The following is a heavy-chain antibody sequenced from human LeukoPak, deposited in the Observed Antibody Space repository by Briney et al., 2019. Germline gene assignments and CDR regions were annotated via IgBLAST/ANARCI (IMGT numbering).Heavy chain of an antibody. J-gene: IGHJ2*01. V-gene: IGHV3-74*01. CDR3: ARIGAGGNGPPVLYWHFDL. CDR1: GFTFSSYW. Sequence: GGSLRLSCAASGFTFSSYWMYWVRQAPGKGLVWVSRINSDGSSTSYADSVKGRFTISRDNAKNTLYLQMNSLRAEDTAVYYCARIGAGGNGPPVLYWHFDLWGRGTLATVSS. D-gene: IGHD6-13*01. CDR2: INSDGSST.